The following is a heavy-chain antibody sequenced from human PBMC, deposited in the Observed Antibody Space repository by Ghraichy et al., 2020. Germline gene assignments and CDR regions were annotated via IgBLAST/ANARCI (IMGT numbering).Heavy chain of an antibody. V-gene: IGHV3-7*04. CDR2: IKQDASEK. J-gene: IGHJ6*02. CDR3: ARVRQWLTAYFYYYDMDV. Sequence: GALRLSCAASGFTFSSYWMSWVRQAPGKGLEWVANIKQDASEKYYVDSVKGRFTISRDNAKNSLYLQMNSLRAEDTAVYYCARVRQWLTAYFYYYDMDVWGQGTTVTVSS. CDR1: GFTFSSYW. D-gene: IGHD6-19*01.